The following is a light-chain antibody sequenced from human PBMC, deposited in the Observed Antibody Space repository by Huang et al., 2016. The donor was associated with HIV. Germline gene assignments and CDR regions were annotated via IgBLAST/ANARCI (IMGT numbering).Light chain of an antibody. CDR2: GAS. J-gene: IGKJ1*01. V-gene: IGKV3D-15*01. Sequence: IVMTQSPATLSVSPGESATLSCRASQSVSSDLAWYQQKPGQAPSPLMYGASTRATGIPDRFSGTGSGTEFILAISSLQSEDFAVYYCQQYNKWPRTFGQGTRVEIK. CDR3: QQYNKWPRT. CDR1: QSVSSD.